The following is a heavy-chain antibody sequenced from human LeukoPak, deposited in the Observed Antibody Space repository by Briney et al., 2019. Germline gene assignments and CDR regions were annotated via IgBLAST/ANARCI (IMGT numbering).Heavy chain of an antibody. CDR1: GFTFSSYA. V-gene: IGHV3-21*01. CDR2: ISSSSSYI. D-gene: IGHD2-2*01. Sequence: PGGSLRLSCAASGFTFSSYAMSWVRQAPGKGLEWVSSISSSSSYIYYADSVKGRFTISRDNAKNSLYLQMNSLRAEDTAVYYCARDLLPFSDIVVVPAAYNYWGQGTLVTVSS. J-gene: IGHJ4*02. CDR3: ARDLLPFSDIVVVPAAYNY.